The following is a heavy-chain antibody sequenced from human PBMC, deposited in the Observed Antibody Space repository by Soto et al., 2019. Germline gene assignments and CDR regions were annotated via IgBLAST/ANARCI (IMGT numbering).Heavy chain of an antibody. CDR2: ISWNSGTI. CDR3: ATSTGGTANGMGV. CDR1: GFSFDDYA. J-gene: IGHJ6*02. D-gene: IGHD2-8*02. Sequence: EVQVVESGGGLVQPGRSLRLSCAASGFSFDDYAMHWVRQAPGKGLEWVSGISWNSGTIGYADSVKGRFTISRDNAKNSLYRQMNSLRAEDTALYYCATSTGGTANGMGVWGQGTTVTVSS. V-gene: IGHV3-9*01.